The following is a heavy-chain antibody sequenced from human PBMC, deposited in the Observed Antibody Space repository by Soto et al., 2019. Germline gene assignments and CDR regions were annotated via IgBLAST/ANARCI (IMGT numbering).Heavy chain of an antibody. CDR2: IYHSGST. D-gene: IGHD3-3*01. CDR3: ARAYYDLWSGDYYYYMDV. CDR1: GGSISGHY. J-gene: IGHJ6*03. V-gene: IGHV4-59*11. Sequence: SETLSLTCTVSGGSISGHYWSWIRQPPGKGLEWIGYIYHSGSTNYNPSLKSRVTISVDTSESQFSLKLSSVTAADTAVYYCARAYYDLWSGDYYYYMDVWGKGTTVTVSS.